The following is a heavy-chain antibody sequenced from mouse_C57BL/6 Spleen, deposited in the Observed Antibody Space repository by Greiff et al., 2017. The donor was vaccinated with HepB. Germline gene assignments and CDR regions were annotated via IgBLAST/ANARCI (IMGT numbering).Heavy chain of an antibody. CDR3: ARSSSSSSDWYFDV. Sequence: EVQLMESGPGLVKPSQSLSLTCSVTGYSITSGYFWNWIRQFPGNKLEWMGYISYDGSNNYNPSLKNRISITRDTSKNQFFLKLNSVTTEDTATYYCARSSSSSSDWYFDVWGTGTTVTVSS. CDR2: ISYDGSN. V-gene: IGHV3-6*01. D-gene: IGHD1-1*01. J-gene: IGHJ1*03. CDR1: GYSITSGYF.